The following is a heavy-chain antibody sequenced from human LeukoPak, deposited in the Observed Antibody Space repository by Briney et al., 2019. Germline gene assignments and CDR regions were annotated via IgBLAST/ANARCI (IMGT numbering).Heavy chain of an antibody. CDR1: GGSFSGYY. J-gene: IGHJ6*03. V-gene: IGHV4-34*01. D-gene: IGHD2-2*01. CDR3: ARGRGYCSSTSCYFRSYYYYYYMDV. Sequence: SETLSLTCAVYGGSFSGYYWSWIRQPPGKGLEWIGEINHSGSTSYNPSLKSRVTISVDTSKNQFSLKLSSVTAADTAVYYCARGRGYCSSTSCYFRSYYYYYYMDVWGKGTTVTVSS. CDR2: INHSGST.